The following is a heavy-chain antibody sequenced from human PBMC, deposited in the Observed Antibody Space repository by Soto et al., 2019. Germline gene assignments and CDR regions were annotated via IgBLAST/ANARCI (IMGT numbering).Heavy chain of an antibody. CDR3: AREIRGSGYARGDY. D-gene: IGHD5-12*01. V-gene: IGHV3-66*01. Sequence: EVQLVESGGGLVQPGGSLRLSCAASGFTVSSNYMSWVRQAQGKGLEWVSVIYSGGSTYYADSVKGRFTISRDNSKNTLYLQMNSLRAEDTAVYYCAREIRGSGYARGDYWGQGTLVTVSS. CDR1: GFTVSSNY. CDR2: IYSGGST. J-gene: IGHJ4*02.